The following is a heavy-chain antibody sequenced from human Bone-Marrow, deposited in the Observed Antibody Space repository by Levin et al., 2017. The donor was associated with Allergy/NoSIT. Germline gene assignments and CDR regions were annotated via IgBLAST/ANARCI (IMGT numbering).Heavy chain of an antibody. D-gene: IGHD5-24*01. Sequence: KISCKASGGTFDSYAINWVRQAPGQGLEWVGEIIPIFGTTNYAQRFQGRVTFTADESTRTAYMELSSLRSEDTAVYYCARTPNLRDGYNLSWGQGTVVTVSS. CDR1: GGTFDSYA. CDR2: IIPIFGTT. J-gene: IGHJ5*02. CDR3: ARTPNLRDGYNLS. V-gene: IGHV1-69*01.